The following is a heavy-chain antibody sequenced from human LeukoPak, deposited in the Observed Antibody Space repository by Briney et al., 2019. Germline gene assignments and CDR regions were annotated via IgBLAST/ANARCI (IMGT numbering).Heavy chain of an antibody. V-gene: IGHV3-53*01. J-gene: IGHJ4*02. CDR2: IYSGGST. CDR3: AREPDMAARVH. Sequence: GGSLRLSCAASGFTLSSNYIIWVRQAPGKELEWVSVIYSGGSTYYADSVKGRFTISRDNSKNTLYLQMNSLRAEDTAVYYCAREPDMAARVHWGQGTLVTVSS. CDR1: GFTLSSNY. D-gene: IGHD6-6*01.